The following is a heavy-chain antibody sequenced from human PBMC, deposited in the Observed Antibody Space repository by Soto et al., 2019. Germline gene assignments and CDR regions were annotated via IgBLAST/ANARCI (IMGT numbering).Heavy chain of an antibody. Sequence: GGSLRLSCAASGFTFSSHWMHWVRQAPGKGLMWVSRINSDGSSTSFSESVKGRFTISRDNAKNTLFLQMNSLRVEDTAVYYCVKGSDVARQELDYWGQGTLVTVSS. D-gene: IGHD3-3*01. J-gene: IGHJ4*02. CDR2: INSDGSST. CDR1: GFTFSSHW. V-gene: IGHV3-74*01. CDR3: VKGSDVARQELDY.